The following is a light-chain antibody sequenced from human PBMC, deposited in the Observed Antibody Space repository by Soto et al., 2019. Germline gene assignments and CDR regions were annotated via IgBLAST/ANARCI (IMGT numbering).Light chain of an antibody. Sequence: DIQMTQSPSTLSASVGDRVTITCRASQSISSWLAWYQQKPGRAPKLLIYDASNLETGVPSRFSGSGSGTDFTFTISSLQPEDVATYYCQQYNSLPRTFGQGTKVDI. J-gene: IGKJ1*01. CDR2: DAS. V-gene: IGKV1-5*01. CDR3: QQYNSLPRT. CDR1: QSISSW.